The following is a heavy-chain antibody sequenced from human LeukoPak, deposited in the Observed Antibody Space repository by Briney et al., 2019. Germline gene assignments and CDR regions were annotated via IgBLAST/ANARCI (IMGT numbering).Heavy chain of an antibody. V-gene: IGHV1-2*02. D-gene: IGHD6-19*01. J-gene: IGHJ4*02. CDR2: INPNSGGT. CDR1: GYTFTGYY. CDR3: ARVASGWYFDY. Sequence: ASVTVSCKASGYTFTGYYMHWVRHAPGQGLEWMGWINPNSGGTNYAQKFQGRVTMTRDTSISTAYMELSRLRSDDTAVYYCARVASGWYFDYWGQGTLVTVSS.